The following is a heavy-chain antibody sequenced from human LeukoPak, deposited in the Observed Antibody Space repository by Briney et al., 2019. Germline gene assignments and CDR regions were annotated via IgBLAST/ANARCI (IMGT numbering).Heavy chain of an antibody. V-gene: IGHV1-18*01. CDR3: ARGRYYDILTGYTIDY. CDR2: ISAYNGNT. J-gene: IGHJ4*02. D-gene: IGHD3-9*01. CDR1: GYTFTSYG. Sequence: ASVKVSCKXSGYTFTSYGISWVRQAPGQGLEWMGWISAYNGNTNYAQKLQGRVTMTTDTSTSTAYMELRSLRSDDTAVYYCARGRYYDILTGYTIDYWGQGTLVTVSS.